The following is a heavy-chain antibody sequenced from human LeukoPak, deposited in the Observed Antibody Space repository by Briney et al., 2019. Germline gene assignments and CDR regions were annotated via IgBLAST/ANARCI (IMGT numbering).Heavy chain of an antibody. CDR1: GYTFTSYD. CDR3: ARGQGRRTLYGSGSYNY. J-gene: IGHJ4*02. V-gene: IGHV1-8*01. Sequence: ASVKVSCKASGYTFTSYDINWVRQATGQGLEWMGWMNPNSGNTGYAQNFQGRVTMTRNTSISTAYMELSSLRSEDTAVYYCARGQGRRTLYGSGSYNYWGQGTLVTVSS. D-gene: IGHD3-10*01. CDR2: MNPNSGNT.